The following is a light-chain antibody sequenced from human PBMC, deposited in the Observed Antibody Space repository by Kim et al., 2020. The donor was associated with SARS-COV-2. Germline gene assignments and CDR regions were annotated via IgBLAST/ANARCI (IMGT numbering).Light chain of an antibody. CDR3: QVWDSSTWV. CDR2: RDS. Sequence: SVALGQTARITCGGNNIGSKNVHWYQQKPGQATVLVIYRDSNRPSGIPERFSGSNSGNTATLTISRAQAGDEADYYCQVWDSSTWVFGGGTQLTVL. CDR1: NIGSKN. V-gene: IGLV3-9*01. J-gene: IGLJ3*02.